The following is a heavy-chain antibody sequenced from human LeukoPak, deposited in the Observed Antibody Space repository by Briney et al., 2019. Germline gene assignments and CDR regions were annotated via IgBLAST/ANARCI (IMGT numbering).Heavy chain of an antibody. D-gene: IGHD3-10*01. V-gene: IGHV3-30-3*01. CDR3: ARDLRYYYGSGDPGPFDY. J-gene: IGHJ4*02. CDR1: GGSISSYY. CDR2: ISYDGSNK. Sequence: LSLTCTVSGGSISSYYWSWIRQPPGKGLEWVAVISYDGSNKYYADSVKGRFTISRDNSKNTLYLQMNSLRAEDTAVYYCARDLRYYYGSGDPGPFDYWGQGTLVTVSS.